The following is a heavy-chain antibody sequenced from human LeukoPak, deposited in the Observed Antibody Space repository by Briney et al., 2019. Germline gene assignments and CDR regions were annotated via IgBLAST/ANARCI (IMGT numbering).Heavy chain of an antibody. CDR2: INHSGST. J-gene: IGHJ6*03. Sequence: SETLSLTCAAYGGSFSGYYWSWIRQPPGKGLEWIGEINHSGSTNYNPSLKSRVTISVDTSKNQFSLKLSSVTAADTAVYYCARGLSLYYYYYYMDVWGKGTTVTVSS. CDR1: GGSFSGYY. V-gene: IGHV4-34*01. CDR3: ARGLSLYYYYYYMDV.